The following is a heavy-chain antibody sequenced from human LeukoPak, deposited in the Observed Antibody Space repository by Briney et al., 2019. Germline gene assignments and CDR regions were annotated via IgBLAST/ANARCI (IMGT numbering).Heavy chain of an antibody. J-gene: IGHJ4*02. Sequence: ASVKVSCKASGYTFTDYDINWVRQAIGQGLEWMGWMNPNSGNTGYTQKFQGRVTMTRNTSISTAYMELSSLRSEDTAVYYCARAELRYFDWPPGDYWGQGTLVTVSS. CDR1: GYTFTDYD. D-gene: IGHD3-9*01. CDR2: MNPNSGNT. CDR3: ARAELRYFDWPPGDY. V-gene: IGHV1-8*01.